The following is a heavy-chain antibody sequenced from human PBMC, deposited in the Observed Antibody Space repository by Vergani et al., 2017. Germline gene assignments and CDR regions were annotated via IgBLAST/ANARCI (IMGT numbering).Heavy chain of an antibody. Sequence: QVQLQELGPGLVKPSETLSLTCTVSGGSISSYYWSWIRQPPGKGLEWIGYIYYSGSTYYNPSLKSRVTIPLDTSKNQFSLQLSSVTAAATAVYFCAKFGIQLWFPRGARPEYSFDYWGQGTLVTVSS. D-gene: IGHD5-18*01. CDR1: GGSISSYY. CDR3: AKFGIQLWFPRGARPEYSFDY. CDR2: IYYSGST. J-gene: IGHJ4*02. V-gene: IGHV4-59*04.